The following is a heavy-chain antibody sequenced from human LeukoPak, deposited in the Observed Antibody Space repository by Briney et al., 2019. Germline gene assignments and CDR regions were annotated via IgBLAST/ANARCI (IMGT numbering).Heavy chain of an antibody. V-gene: IGHV3-11*01. J-gene: IGHJ4*02. CDR1: GFTLSDYY. CDR2: SSSSGTTI. Sequence: GGSLRLSCAASGFTLSDYYMSWIRQAPGKGLEWVSYSSSSGTTIYYADSVKGRFAISRDNAKNSLYLQMNSLRAEDAAVYYCARRRGFIDYWGQGTLVTVSS. CDR3: ARRRGFIDY.